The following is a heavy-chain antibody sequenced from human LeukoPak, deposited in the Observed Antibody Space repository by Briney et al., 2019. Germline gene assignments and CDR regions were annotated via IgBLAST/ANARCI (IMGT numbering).Heavy chain of an antibody. V-gene: IGHV3-30*03. CDR3: ARTAVYFDSSGYYQNYYYYGLDV. J-gene: IGHJ6*02. CDR1: GFTFSSYG. Sequence: PGGSLRLSCAASGFTFSSYGMNWVRQTPGKGLEWVSVISYDGRSQYYADSVRGRLTVFRDNSKNTLYAELNTLRAEDTAVYYCARTAVYFDSSGYYQNYYYYGLDVWGQGTTVTVSS. CDR2: ISYDGRSQ. D-gene: IGHD3-22*01.